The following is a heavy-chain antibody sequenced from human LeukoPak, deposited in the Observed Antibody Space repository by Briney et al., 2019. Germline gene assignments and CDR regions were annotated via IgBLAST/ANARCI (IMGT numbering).Heavy chain of an antibody. D-gene: IGHD3-22*01. CDR2: MNPNSGNT. Sequence: GASVKVSCKASGYTFTSYDINWVRQATGQGLEWMGWMNPNSGNTGYAQKFQGRVTITRNTSISTAYMELSSLRSEDTAVYYCARFRCDSSGYYLADYWGQGTLVTVSS. V-gene: IGHV1-8*03. J-gene: IGHJ4*02. CDR3: ARFRCDSSGYYLADY. CDR1: GYTFTSYD.